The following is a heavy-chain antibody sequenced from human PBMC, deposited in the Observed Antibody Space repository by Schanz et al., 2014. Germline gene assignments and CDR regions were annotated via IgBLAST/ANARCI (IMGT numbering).Heavy chain of an antibody. V-gene: IGHV3-11*05. CDR2: ISNSGTYT. CDR1: GFTFSDYY. D-gene: IGHD2-2*01. CDR3: AKVAPAATYLDS. J-gene: IGHJ4*02. Sequence: QVQLVESGGGLVKPGGSLRLSCAASGFTFSDYYMTWMRQAPGKGLEWISYISNSGTYTKYADSVKGRFVISRDNARSSLCLQMNSLSAEDTAVYYCAKVAPAATYLDSWGLGTLVTVSS.